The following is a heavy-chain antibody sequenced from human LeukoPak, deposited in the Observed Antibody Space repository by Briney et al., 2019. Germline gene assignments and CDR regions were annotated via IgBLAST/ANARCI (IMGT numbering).Heavy chain of an antibody. D-gene: IGHD6-25*01. CDR2: VWVDGNNK. CDR1: GFTFTAYG. J-gene: IGHJ4*02. V-gene: IGHV3-33*03. CDR3: AKAARLGPSHFDY. Sequence: GRSLRLSCATSGFTFTAYGLHWVRQAPGMGLEWVAVVWVDGNNKFYADSVKGRFTISRDNSRSTLYLHMNSLRDNDTAVYYCAKAARLGPSHFDYWGRGTLVTVSS.